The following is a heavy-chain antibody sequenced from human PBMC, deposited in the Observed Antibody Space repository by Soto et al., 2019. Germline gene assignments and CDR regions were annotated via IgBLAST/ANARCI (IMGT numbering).Heavy chain of an antibody. CDR2: IYYSGST. D-gene: IGHD1-20*01. V-gene: IGHV4-31*03. CDR3: ARALYNWNYVGY. Sequence: GPLPGAGPGPVKASQTLSLTCPVPCCSISSGGYYWSWIRQHPGKGLEWIGYIYYSGSTYYNPSLKSRVTISVDTSKNQFSLKLSSVTAADMAVYYCARALYNWNYVGYWGQGTLVTVSS. J-gene: IGHJ4*02. CDR1: CCSISSGGYY.